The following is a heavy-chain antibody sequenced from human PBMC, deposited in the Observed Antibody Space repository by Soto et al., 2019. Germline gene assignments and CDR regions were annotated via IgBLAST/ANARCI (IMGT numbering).Heavy chain of an antibody. CDR2: ISYDGSNK. J-gene: IGHJ4*02. Sequence: GGSLRLSCAASGFTFSSYAMHWVRQAPGKGLEWVAFISYDGSNKYYADSVKGRFTISRDNSKNTLYLKMNSLRVGDTAVYYCARLIVDTVHTDYWGQGTLVTVSS. D-gene: IGHD5-18*01. CDR1: GFTFSSYA. V-gene: IGHV3-30-3*01. CDR3: ARLIVDTVHTDY.